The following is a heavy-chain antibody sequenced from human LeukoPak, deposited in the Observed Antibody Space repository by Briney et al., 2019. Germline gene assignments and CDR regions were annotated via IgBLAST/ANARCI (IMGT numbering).Heavy chain of an antibody. Sequence: SETLSLTCTVSGGSISSSSYYWGWIRQPPGKGLEWIGSIYYSGSTNYNPSLKSRVTISVDKSKNQFSLKLSSVTAADTAVYYCARERGSGWYDMSFDYWGQGTLVTVSS. D-gene: IGHD6-19*01. CDR3: ARERGSGWYDMSFDY. CDR2: IYYSGST. CDR1: GGSISSSSYY. J-gene: IGHJ4*02. V-gene: IGHV4-39*07.